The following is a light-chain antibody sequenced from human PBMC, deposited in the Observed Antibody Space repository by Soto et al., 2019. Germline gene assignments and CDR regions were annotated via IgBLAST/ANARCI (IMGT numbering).Light chain of an antibody. CDR3: QKLLCSPYI. V-gene: IGKV3-20*01. CDR1: QSVCTNY. CDR2: GAS. Sequence: EIVLTQSPGTLALSPGERATLSFRASQSVCTNYLAWYQQKPGKAPRLLIYGASARATGIPDRFSGSGSGTDFTLTISSLEPEDFAVYYCQKLLCSPYIFGQGTKLGIK. J-gene: IGKJ2*01.